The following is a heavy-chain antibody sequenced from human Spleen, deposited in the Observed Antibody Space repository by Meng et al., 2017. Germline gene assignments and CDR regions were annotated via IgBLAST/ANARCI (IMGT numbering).Heavy chain of an antibody. Sequence: GGSLRLSCAASGFTVSSNEMRWVRQPPGKGLEWVSSISGDSTYYADSGKGRFTISRDNSKNTLRLQMNSLRAEDTAVYYCAKDLLTTVIPGAFDIWGQGTMVTVSS. CDR3: AKDLLTTVIPGAFDI. V-gene: IGHV3-38-3*01. D-gene: IGHD4-17*01. J-gene: IGHJ3*02. CDR2: ISGDST. CDR1: GFTVSSNE.